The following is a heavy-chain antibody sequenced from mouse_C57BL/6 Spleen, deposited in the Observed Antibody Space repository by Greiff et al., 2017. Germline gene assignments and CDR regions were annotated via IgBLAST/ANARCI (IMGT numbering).Heavy chain of an antibody. D-gene: IGHD1-1*01. V-gene: IGHV1-53*01. CDR3: ARWLYGSRPFFDY. Sequence: QVQLKQSGTELVKPGASVKLSCKASGYTFTSYWMHWVKQRPGQGLEWIGNINPSNGGTNYNEKFKSKATLTVDKSSSTAYMQLSSLTSEDSAVYYCARWLYGSRPFFDYWGQGTTLTVSS. J-gene: IGHJ2*01. CDR1: GYTFTSYW. CDR2: INPSNGGT.